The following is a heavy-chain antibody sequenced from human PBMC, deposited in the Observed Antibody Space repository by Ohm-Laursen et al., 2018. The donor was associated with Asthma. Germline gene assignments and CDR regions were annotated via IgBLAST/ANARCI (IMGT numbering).Heavy chain of an antibody. V-gene: IGHV3-64D*08. CDR3: VRLSCATTSCPSG. J-gene: IGHJ6*02. D-gene: IGHD2-2*01. Sequence: SLRLSCAASGFTFSSYPMHWVRQAPGKGLEYVSAINSNGGSTYYADSVKGRFTISRDNSKNTLYLQMSSLRAEDTAVYYCVRLSCATTSCPSGWGQGTTVTVSS. CDR1: GFTFSSYP. CDR2: INSNGGST.